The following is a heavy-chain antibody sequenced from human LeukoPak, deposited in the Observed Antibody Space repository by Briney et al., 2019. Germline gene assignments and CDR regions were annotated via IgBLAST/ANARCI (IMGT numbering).Heavy chain of an antibody. Sequence: SETLSLTCAVSGGSISSYYWSWIRQPPGKGLEWIGRIYSSGSTNYNPSLKSRVTMSVDTSKNQFSLKVSSVTAADTAVYYCARAVYYCYGCCCVSYYWGRGILVPVFS. CDR3: ARAVYYCYGCCCVSYY. D-gene: IGHD3-16*02. J-gene: IGHJ4*02. V-gene: IGHV4-59*10. CDR2: IYSSGST. CDR1: GGSISSYY.